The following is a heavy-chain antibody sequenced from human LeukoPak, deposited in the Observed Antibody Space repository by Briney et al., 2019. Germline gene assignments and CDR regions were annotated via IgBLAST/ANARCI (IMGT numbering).Heavy chain of an antibody. CDR1: GGSISSYY. J-gene: IGHJ5*02. CDR3: ARGPRGGDNNWFDP. CDR2: TYTSGST. Sequence: SETLSLTCTVSGGSISSYYWSWIRQPAGKGLEWIGRTYTSGSTNYNPSLKSRVTMSVDTSKNQFSLKLSSVTAADTAVYYCARGPRGGDNNWFDPWGQGTLVTVSS. V-gene: IGHV4-4*07. D-gene: IGHD3-16*01.